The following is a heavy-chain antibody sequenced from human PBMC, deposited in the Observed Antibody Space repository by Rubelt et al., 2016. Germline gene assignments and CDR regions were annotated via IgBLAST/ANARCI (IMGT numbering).Heavy chain of an antibody. Sequence: QVQLQQWGAGLLKPSETLSLTCAVYGGSFSGYYWSWIRQPPGKGLEWIGEINHSGSTNYNPSLKNRVTISVDTSKNQFSLVLSSVTAADTAVYYCARGDVWSGYYGRYGMDVWGQGTTVTVSS. CDR2: INHSGST. D-gene: IGHD3-3*01. V-gene: IGHV4-34*01. J-gene: IGHJ6*02. CDR1: GGSFSGYY. CDR3: ARGDVWSGYYGRYGMDV.